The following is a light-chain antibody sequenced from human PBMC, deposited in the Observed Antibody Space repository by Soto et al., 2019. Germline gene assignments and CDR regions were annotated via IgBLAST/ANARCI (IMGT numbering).Light chain of an antibody. CDR3: YSYITTSTYV. V-gene: IGLV2-14*01. J-gene: IGLJ1*01. CDR1: TSDVGGYHF. CDR2: EVT. Sequence: QSALTQPASVSGSPGQSITLSCTGTTSDVGGYHFVSWYQQHPGKAPKLMIYEVTNRPSGVSDRFSGSKSGNTASLTISGLQAEDEADYYCYSYITTSTYVFGSGTKLTVL.